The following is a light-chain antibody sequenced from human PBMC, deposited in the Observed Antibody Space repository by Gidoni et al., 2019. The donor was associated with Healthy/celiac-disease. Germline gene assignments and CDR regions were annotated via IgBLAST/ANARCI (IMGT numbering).Light chain of an antibody. V-gene: IGLV2-14*01. CDR1: SSDVGCYNY. CDR3: SSYTSSSTL. CDR2: EVS. Sequence: SALTQPASVSGSPGQSITIPCTGTSSDVGCYNYVSWYQQHPGKAPKLMIYEVSNRPSGVSNRFSGSKSGNTASLTISGLQAEDEADYYCSSYTSSSTLFGTGTKVTVL. J-gene: IGLJ1*01.